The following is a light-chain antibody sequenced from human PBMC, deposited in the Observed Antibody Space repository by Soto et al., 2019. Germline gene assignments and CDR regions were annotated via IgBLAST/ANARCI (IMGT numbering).Light chain of an antibody. V-gene: IGLV2-14*01. CDR2: EVS. CDR1: SSNVGGYNY. J-gene: IGLJ1*01. CDR3: NSYTNNNTFV. Sequence: QSALTQPASVSGSPGQSITISCNGTSSNVGGYNYVSWFQQHPGKAPKLMIYEVSNRPSGVSNRFSGSRSGNTASLTISGLQSEDEAEYYCNSYTNNNTFVFGTGTKLTVL.